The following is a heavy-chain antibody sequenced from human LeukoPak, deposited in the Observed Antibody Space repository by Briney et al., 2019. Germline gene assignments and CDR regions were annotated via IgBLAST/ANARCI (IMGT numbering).Heavy chain of an antibody. D-gene: IGHD3-16*02. CDR1: GFTFGTYA. V-gene: IGHV3-23*01. CDR2: ISGSGGDT. CDR3: AKVAPVIFYHFDY. J-gene: IGHJ4*02. Sequence: PGGSLRLSCAASGFTFGTYAMSWVRQAPGKGLEWVSGISGSGGDTYYADSVKGRFTISRDNSKNTLYLQMSSLIAEDTAIYYCAKVAPVIFYHFDYWGQGTLVTVSS.